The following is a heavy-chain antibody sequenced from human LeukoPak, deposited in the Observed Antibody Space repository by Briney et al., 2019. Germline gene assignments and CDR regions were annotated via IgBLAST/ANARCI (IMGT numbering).Heavy chain of an antibody. Sequence: SETLSLTCTVSGGSISSYYWSWIRQPPGKGLEWIGYIYYSGSTNYNPSLKSRVTISVDTSKNQFSLKLSSVTAADTAVYYCARGGYGSSWYYDAGGFDPWGQGTLVTVSS. CDR2: IYYSGST. D-gene: IGHD6-13*01. V-gene: IGHV4-59*01. CDR1: GGSISSYY. CDR3: ARGGYGSSWYYDAGGFDP. J-gene: IGHJ5*02.